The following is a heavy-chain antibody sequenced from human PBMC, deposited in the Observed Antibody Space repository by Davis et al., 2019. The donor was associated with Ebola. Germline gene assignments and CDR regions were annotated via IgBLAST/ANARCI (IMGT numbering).Heavy chain of an antibody. CDR3: ASRLNSNYRQIYYYYYGMDV. J-gene: IGHJ6*02. Sequence: GESLKISCAASGFTFDDYGMSWVRQAPGKGLEWVSGINWNGGSTGYADSVKGRFTISRDNSKNTLYLQMNSLRAEDTAVYYCASRLNSNYRQIYYYYYGMDVWGQGTTVTVSS. V-gene: IGHV3-20*04. CDR2: INWNGGST. CDR1: GFTFDDYG. D-gene: IGHD4-11*01.